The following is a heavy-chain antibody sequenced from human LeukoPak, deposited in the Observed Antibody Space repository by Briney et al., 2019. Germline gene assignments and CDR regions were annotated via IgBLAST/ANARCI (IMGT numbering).Heavy chain of an antibody. D-gene: IGHD3-22*01. V-gene: IGHV3-30*02. CDR1: GFTLRSYR. J-gene: IGHJ5*02. CDR2: IRYDGSNK. CDR3: AKGSLTSYDDSSGYYNVDNWFDP. Sequence: GGSLRLSCAASGFTLRSYRMHWVRQAPGKGLEWVAFIRYDGSNKYYADSVKGRFTISRDNSKNTLFLQMNSLRAEDTAVYYCAKGSLTSYDDSSGYYNVDNWFDPWGQGTLVTVSS.